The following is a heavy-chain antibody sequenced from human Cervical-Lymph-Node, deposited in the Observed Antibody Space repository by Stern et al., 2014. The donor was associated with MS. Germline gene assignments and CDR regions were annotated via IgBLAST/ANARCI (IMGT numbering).Heavy chain of an antibody. J-gene: IGHJ4*02. V-gene: IGHV3-23*04. CDR3: AKDKKYSSSWCVDY. CDR2: ISGSGGST. CDR1: GFSFSSYA. D-gene: IGHD6-13*01. Sequence: EDQLVESGGGLVPPGGSLRLSCAASGFSFSSYAIGWVRQAPGKGLEWVSAISGSGGSTYNADSVNGRFTISREDYKNTLYLQMNSLRAEDTAVYNCAKDKKYSSSWCVDYWGQGTLVTVSS.